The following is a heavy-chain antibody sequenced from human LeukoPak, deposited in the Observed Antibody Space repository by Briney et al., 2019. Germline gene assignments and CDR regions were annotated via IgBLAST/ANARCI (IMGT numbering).Heavy chain of an antibody. CDR2: INPNSGGT. CDR1: GYTFTGYY. J-gene: IGHJ6*03. CDR3: ARGRGAGTYYYYYMDV. Sequence: GASVKVSCKASGYTFTGYYMHWVRQAPGQGLEWMGWINPNSGGTNYAQKFQGRVTMTRDTSISTAYMELSSLRSEDTAVYYCARGRGAGTYYYYYMDVWGKGTTVTVSS. D-gene: IGHD6-19*01. V-gene: IGHV1-2*02.